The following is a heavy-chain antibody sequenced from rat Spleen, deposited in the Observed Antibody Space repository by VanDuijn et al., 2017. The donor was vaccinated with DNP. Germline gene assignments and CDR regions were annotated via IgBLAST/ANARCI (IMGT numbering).Heavy chain of an antibody. D-gene: IGHD5-1*01. V-gene: IGHV2-43*01. CDR3: ARDGTGRLFDY. CDR2: MWTGGNS. CDR1: GFSLTSYT. J-gene: IGHJ2*01. Sequence: QVQLKESGPGLVQPSQTLSLTCTVSGFSLTSYTVSWVRQPPGKGVEWMGVMWTGGNSEYNSVFKSRLSISRDTSKSQIFLKMNSLQTEDTATYYCARDGTGRLFDYWGQGVMVTVSS.